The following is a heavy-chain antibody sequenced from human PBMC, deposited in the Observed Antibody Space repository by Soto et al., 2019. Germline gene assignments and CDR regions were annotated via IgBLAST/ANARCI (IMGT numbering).Heavy chain of an antibody. CDR3: ARADAWALPGYRFDY. Sequence: QAQLVESGGGVVQPGRSLRLSCAASGFTFSSYAMHWVRQAPGKGLEWVAVISYDGSEKHHADSVKGRFTISRDNSKITLYLQMNSLRPEDTAVYYCARADAWALPGYRFDYWGQGTLITVSS. V-gene: IGHV3-30-3*01. D-gene: IGHD3-16*02. J-gene: IGHJ4*02. CDR1: GFTFSSYA. CDR2: ISYDGSEK.